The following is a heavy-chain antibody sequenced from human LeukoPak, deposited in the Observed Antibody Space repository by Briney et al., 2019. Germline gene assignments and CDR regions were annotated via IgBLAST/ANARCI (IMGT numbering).Heavy chain of an antibody. V-gene: IGHV1-69*13. CDR1: GGTFTIYA. Sequence: SVTVSFKASGGTFTIYAISWVRQAPGQGVEGMGGIIPIFGTANYAQKFQGRVTITADESTSTAYMELSSLRPEDTAVYYCARDPNYGDYVRFDPWGQGTLVTVSS. D-gene: IGHD4-17*01. CDR2: IIPIFGTA. J-gene: IGHJ5*02. CDR3: ARDPNYGDYVRFDP.